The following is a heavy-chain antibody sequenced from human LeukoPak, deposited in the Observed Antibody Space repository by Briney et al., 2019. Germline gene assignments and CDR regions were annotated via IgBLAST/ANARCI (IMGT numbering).Heavy chain of an antibody. J-gene: IGHJ3*02. V-gene: IGHV4-34*01. CDR3: ASSWWPDDAFDI. Sequence: PSETLSLTCAVYGGSLSGYYWSWIRQPPGKGLEWIGEINHSGSTNYNPSLKSRVTISVDTSKNQFSLELSSVTAADTAVYYCASSWWPDDAFDIWGQGTMVTVSS. CDR1: GGSLSGYY. D-gene: IGHD2-8*02. CDR2: INHSGST.